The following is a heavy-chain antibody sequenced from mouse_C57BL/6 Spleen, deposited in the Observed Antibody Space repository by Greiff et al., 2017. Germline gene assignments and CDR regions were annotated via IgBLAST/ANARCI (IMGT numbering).Heavy chain of an antibody. J-gene: IGHJ4*01. Sequence: EVKLMESGGGLVQPGGSLKLSCAASGFTFSDYGMAWVRQAPRKGPEWVAFISNLAYSIYYADTVTGRFTISRENAKNTLYLEMSSLRSEDTAMYYCAREDYDGAMDYWGQGTSVTVSS. CDR2: ISNLAYSI. V-gene: IGHV5-15*01. D-gene: IGHD2-4*01. CDR1: GFTFSDYG. CDR3: AREDYDGAMDY.